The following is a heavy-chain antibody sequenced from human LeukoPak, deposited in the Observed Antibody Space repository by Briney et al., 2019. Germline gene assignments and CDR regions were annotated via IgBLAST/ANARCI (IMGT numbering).Heavy chain of an antibody. CDR2: VYYIGTT. CDR3: AKNTSSSPWFDP. D-gene: IGHD6-6*01. V-gene: IGHV4-61*08. CDR1: GGSVSSPDSY. J-gene: IGHJ5*02. Sequence: PSQTLSLTCIVSGGSVSSPDSYWSWIRQPPGKGLEWIGNVYYIGTTSYNSSLKSRVTTSVDTSKNQFSLEVTSVTAADTAVYYCAKNTSSSPWFDPWGQGTLVTVSS.